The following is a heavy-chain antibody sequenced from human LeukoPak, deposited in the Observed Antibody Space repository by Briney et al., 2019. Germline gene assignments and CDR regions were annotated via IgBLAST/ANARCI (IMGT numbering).Heavy chain of an antibody. CDR3: ARPGAYRSGYEPDAFDI. Sequence: GSSVKVSCKASRGTFSSYAISWVRQAPGQGLEWMGRIIPILGIANYAQKFQGRVTITADKSTSTAYMELSSLRSEDTAVYYCARPGAYRSGYEPDAFDIWGHGTMVTVSS. CDR1: RGTFSSYA. V-gene: IGHV1-69*04. CDR2: IIPILGIA. J-gene: IGHJ3*02. D-gene: IGHD5-12*01.